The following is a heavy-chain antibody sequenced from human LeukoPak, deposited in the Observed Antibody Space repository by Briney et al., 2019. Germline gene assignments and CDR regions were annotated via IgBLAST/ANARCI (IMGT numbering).Heavy chain of an antibody. Sequence: GGSLRLSCAASGFTFSDYYMSWIRQAPGKGLEWVSYISSSGSTIYYADSVKGRFTISRDNAKNSLYLQMNSLRAEDTAVYYCASGLRRWELPEYFQHWGQGTLVTVSS. CDR2: ISSSGSTI. J-gene: IGHJ1*01. D-gene: IGHD2-15*01. V-gene: IGHV3-11*01. CDR1: GFTFSDYY. CDR3: ASGLRRWELPEYFQH.